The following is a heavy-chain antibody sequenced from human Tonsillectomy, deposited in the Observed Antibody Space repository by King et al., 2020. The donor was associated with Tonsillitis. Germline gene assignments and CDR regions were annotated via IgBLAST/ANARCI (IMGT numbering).Heavy chain of an antibody. CDR2: ISTYNGDT. J-gene: IGHJ4*02. V-gene: IGHV1-18*01. CDR1: GYTFTDYG. CDR3: GRIYCGGDCYSGPWDY. D-gene: IGHD2-21*02. Sequence: QLVQSGAEVKKPGASVKVSCKASGYTFTDYGVSWLRQAPGQGLGWMGWISTYNGDTNYAQKLQGRVTMTTEKSTSTAYMELRSLGSDDTAVYYCGRIYCGGDCYSGPWDYWGQGTLVTVSS.